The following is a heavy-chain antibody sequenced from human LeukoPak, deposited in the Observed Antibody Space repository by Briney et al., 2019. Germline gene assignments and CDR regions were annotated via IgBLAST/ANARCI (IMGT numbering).Heavy chain of an antibody. D-gene: IGHD3-9*01. V-gene: IGHV4-59*12. CDR1: SGSIRSYY. CDR2: MYYTGTT. J-gene: IGHJ4*02. CDR3: ARLMYYDILTGYDY. Sequence: PSETLSLTCTVFSGSIRSYYWTWIRKPPGKGQEWIGHMYYTGTTSYNPSLKSRVTISVDTSKNQFSLKLSSVTAADTAVYYCARLMYYDILTGYDYWGQGTLVTVSS.